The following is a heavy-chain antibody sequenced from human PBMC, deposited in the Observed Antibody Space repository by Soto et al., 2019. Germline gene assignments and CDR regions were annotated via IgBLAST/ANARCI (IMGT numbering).Heavy chain of an antibody. CDR3: AKVISTGIHRGYLDY. CDR1: GFTFSNNA. V-gene: IGHV3-23*01. D-gene: IGHD3-10*01. CDR2: IGDSGGMP. Sequence: EVQLLESGGGLVQPRGSLRLSCAASGFTFSNNAMSWVRQAPGKGLEWVSLIGDSGGMPYYPESVKGRFTISRDTSRNTLYLQINRLRVEDTAVYYCAKVISTGIHRGYLDYWGQGTLVAVSS. J-gene: IGHJ4*02.